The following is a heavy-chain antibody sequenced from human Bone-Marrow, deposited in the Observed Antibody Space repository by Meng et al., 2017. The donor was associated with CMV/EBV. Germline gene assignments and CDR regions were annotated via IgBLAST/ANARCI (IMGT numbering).Heavy chain of an antibody. CDR3: AKDYYYGSGSYYYFDY. CDR2: IGTAGDT. D-gene: IGHD3-10*01. Sequence: GESLKISCAASGFTFSSYDMHWVRQATGKGLEWVSAIGTAGDTYYPGSVKGRFTISRENAKNSLYLQMNSLRAGDTAVYYCAKDYYYGSGSYYYFDYWGQGTLVTVSS. J-gene: IGHJ4*02. V-gene: IGHV3-13*01. CDR1: GFTFSSYD.